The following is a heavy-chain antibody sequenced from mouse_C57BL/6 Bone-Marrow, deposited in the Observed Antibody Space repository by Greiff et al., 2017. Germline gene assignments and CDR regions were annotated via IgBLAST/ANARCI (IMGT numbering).Heavy chain of an antibody. CDR2: IDPENGDT. Sequence: VQLQQSGAELVRPGASVKLSCTASGFNIKDDYMHWVKQRPEQGLEWIGWIDPENGDTEYASKFQGKATITADTSSNTAYLQLSSLTAEDTAVYNCTCNYVDYWGQGTTLTVSS. CDR1: GFNIKDDY. CDR3: TCNYVDY. J-gene: IGHJ2*01. V-gene: IGHV14-4*01.